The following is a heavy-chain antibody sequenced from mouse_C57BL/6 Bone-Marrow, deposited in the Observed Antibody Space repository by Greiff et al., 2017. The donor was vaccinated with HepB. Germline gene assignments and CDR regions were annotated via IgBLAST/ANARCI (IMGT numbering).Heavy chain of an antibody. Sequence: EVMLVESGGGLVQPGGSLKLSCAASGFTFSDYYMYWVRQTPEKRLEWVAYISNGGGSTYYPDTVKGRFTISRDNAKNTLYLQMSRLKSEDTAMYYCARQVTTVVAPLGFDVWGTGNTVTVSS. CDR2: ISNGGGST. V-gene: IGHV5-12*01. J-gene: IGHJ1*03. CDR3: ARQVTTVVAPLGFDV. D-gene: IGHD1-1*01. CDR1: GFTFSDYY.